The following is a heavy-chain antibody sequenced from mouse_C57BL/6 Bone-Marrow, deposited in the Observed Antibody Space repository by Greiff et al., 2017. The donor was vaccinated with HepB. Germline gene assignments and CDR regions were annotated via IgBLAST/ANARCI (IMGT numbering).Heavy chain of an antibody. D-gene: IGHD1-1*01. Sequence: QVQLQQSGAELVKPGASVKLSCKASGYTFTSYWMHWVKQRPGQGLEWIGMIHPNSGSTNYNEKFKSKATLTVDKSSSTAYMQLSSLTSEDSAVYYCARRAYYGSRWYFDVWGTGTTVTVSS. CDR2: IHPNSGST. CDR3: ARRAYYGSRWYFDV. J-gene: IGHJ1*03. CDR1: GYTFTSYW. V-gene: IGHV1-64*01.